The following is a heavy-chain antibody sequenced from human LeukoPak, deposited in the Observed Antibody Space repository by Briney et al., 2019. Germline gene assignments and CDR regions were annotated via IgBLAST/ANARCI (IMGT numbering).Heavy chain of an antibody. D-gene: IGHD3-3*01. V-gene: IGHV3-73*01. CDR3: AGNYDSWTGLNY. Sequence: PGGSLRFPCAASGFTFSGSAMHWVRQASGKGLEWVGHIGNKVSNYATEYAASLRGRFTISRDDSKDTAYLQVNSLKTEDTAVYYCAGNYDSWTGLNYWGQGTLVTVSS. CDR1: GFTFSGSA. J-gene: IGHJ4*02. CDR2: IGNKVSNYAT.